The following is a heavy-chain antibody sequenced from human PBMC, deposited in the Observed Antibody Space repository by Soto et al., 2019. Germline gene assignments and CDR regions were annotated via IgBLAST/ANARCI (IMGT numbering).Heavy chain of an antibody. D-gene: IGHD3-10*01. V-gene: IGHV3-48*01. Sequence: EVQLVESGGGLVQPGGSLRLSCAASGFTFSSYSMNWVRQAPGKGLEWVSYISSSSSTIYYADSVKGRFTISRDNAKNSLYLQMNSLRAEDTAVYYCARGRSPDFAPDYYYMDVWGKGTTVTVSS. CDR3: ARGRSPDFAPDYYYMDV. CDR2: ISSSSSTI. J-gene: IGHJ6*03. CDR1: GFTFSSYS.